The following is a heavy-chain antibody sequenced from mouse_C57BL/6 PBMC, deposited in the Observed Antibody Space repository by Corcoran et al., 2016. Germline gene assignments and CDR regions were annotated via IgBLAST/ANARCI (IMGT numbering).Heavy chain of an antibody. J-gene: IGHJ1*03. Sequence: DVQLQESGPGLVKPSQSLSLTCSVTGYSITSGYYWNWIRQFPGNKLEWMGYISYDGSNNYNPSLKNRISINRDTSKTQFFLKLNSVTTEDTARYYCARKGRYGSSYWYFDVWGTGTTVTVSS. CDR2: ISYDGSN. CDR1: GYSITSGYY. D-gene: IGHD1-1*01. V-gene: IGHV3-6*01. CDR3: ARKGRYGSSYWYFDV.